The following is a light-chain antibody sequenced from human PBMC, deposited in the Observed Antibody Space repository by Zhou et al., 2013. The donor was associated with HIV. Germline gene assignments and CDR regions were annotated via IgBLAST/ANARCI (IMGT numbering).Light chain of an antibody. V-gene: IGKV1-33*01. CDR3: LQFRSLPVT. J-gene: IGKJ4*01. Sequence: DIQMTQSPSSLSASVGDRVTITCQASEDVPNFLNWYQQKPGKPPKLLIYDASNLQPGVPPRFSGSGSGTHFTFTINGLQPEDVATYFCLQFRSLPVTFGGGTKVEIK. CDR1: EDVPNF. CDR2: DAS.